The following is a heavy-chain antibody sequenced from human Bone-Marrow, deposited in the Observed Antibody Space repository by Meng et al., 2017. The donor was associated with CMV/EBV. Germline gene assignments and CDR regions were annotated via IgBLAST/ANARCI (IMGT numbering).Heavy chain of an antibody. Sequence: TCAVSSDSISSTNRWSLVRQSPGKGLEWVGEISHSGSTNYTPSLESRVTISVDKSKNQFSLKLTSVTAADTAVYFCARDLGFGGFFGYWGQGTLVTVSS. CDR2: ISHSGST. CDR1: SDSISSTNR. J-gene: IGHJ4*02. D-gene: IGHD3-10*01. CDR3: ARDLGFGGFFGY. V-gene: IGHV4-4*01.